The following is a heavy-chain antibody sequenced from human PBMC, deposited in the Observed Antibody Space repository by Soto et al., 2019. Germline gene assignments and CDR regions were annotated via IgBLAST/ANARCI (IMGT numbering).Heavy chain of an antibody. CDR2: ISGSSTSI. Sequence: GGSLRLSCTASGVSFRSYIMNWVRQAPGKGLEWVADISGSSTSIHHADSVKGRFTISRDNAKNSLYLQMTSLRAEDTALYYCARDFYGGFSYGPGGSWGQGTLVTVSS. V-gene: IGHV3-48*04. CDR3: ARDFYGGFSYGPGGS. CDR1: GVSFRSYI. J-gene: IGHJ5*02. D-gene: IGHD2-15*01.